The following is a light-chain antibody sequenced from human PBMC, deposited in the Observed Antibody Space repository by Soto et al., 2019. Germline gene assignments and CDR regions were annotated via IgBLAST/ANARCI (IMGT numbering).Light chain of an antibody. CDR2: GAS. J-gene: IGKJ3*01. Sequence: EIVMTQSPATLSVSPGERATLSCRASQSLSSNVAWYQQKPGQVPRLLIYGASTRATGIPARFSGSRSGTEFTLTTSSLQSEDFEVYYCQQYNNWPFTFGPGTKVDIK. CDR1: QSLSSN. V-gene: IGKV3D-15*01. CDR3: QQYNNWPFT.